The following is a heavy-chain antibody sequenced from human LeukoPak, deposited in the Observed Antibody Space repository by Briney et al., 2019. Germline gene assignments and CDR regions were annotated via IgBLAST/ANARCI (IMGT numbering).Heavy chain of an antibody. CDR1: GFTFSTYV. J-gene: IGHJ4*02. V-gene: IGHV3-64D*06. Sequence: PGGSLRLSCSVSGFTFSTYVMHWVRQAPGKGLGYVSAISSNGDNTYYADSVKGRFTISRDNSKNTLHLQMSSLRADDTAVYYCVRGTGYWGQGTLVTVSS. CDR2: ISSNGDNT. CDR3: VRGTGY.